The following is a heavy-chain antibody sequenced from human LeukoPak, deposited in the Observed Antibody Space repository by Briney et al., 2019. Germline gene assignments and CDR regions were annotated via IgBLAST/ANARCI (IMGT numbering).Heavy chain of an antibody. CDR3: AKRGYDILAGLI. CDR2: IYYSGST. J-gene: IGHJ3*02. V-gene: IGHV4-59*08. CDR1: GGSISSYY. D-gene: IGHD3-9*01. Sequence: SETLSLTCTVSGGSISSYYWSWIRQPPGKGLEWIGYIYYSGSTNYNPSLKSRVTISVDTSKNQFSLKLNSVTAADTAVYYCAKRGYDILAGLIWGQGTMVTVSS.